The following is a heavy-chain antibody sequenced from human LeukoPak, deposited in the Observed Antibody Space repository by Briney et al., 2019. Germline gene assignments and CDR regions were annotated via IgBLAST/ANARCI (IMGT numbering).Heavy chain of an antibody. CDR1: GFTFSSYW. D-gene: IGHD5-24*01. J-gene: IGHJ4*02. V-gene: IGHV3-74*01. CDR2: INSDGGST. Sequence: GVSLRLSCTASGFTFSSYWMHWVRQAPGKGLVWVSRINSDGGSTSYADSVKGRFTISRDNAKNTMYLQMNSLRAEDTAVYYCARRIQGMAPYHFDYWGQGTLVTVSS. CDR3: ARRIQGMAPYHFDY.